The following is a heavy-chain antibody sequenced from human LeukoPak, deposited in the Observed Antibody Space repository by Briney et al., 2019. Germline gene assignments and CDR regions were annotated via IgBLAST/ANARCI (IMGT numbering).Heavy chain of an antibody. CDR1: GGSLSDYY. CDR3: ARGDYYGSGSNFDY. J-gene: IGHJ4*02. V-gene: IGHV4-34*01. CDR2: INHSGST. D-gene: IGHD3-10*01. Sequence: SETLSLTCAVYGGSLSDYYWTWIRQPPGKGLAWIGEINHSGSTNYNPSLKSRVTISVDTSKNQFSLKLNSLTAADTAVYYCARGDYYGSGSNFDYWGQGTLVTVSS.